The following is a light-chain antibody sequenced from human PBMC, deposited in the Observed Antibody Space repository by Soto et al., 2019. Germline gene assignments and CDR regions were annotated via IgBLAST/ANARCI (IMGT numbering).Light chain of an antibody. J-gene: IGLJ2*01. Sequence: QSVLTQPPSVSAAPGQKVTLSCSGSSSNIGNNYVSWYQQLPGTAPKLLIYDNNKRPSGIPDRFSGSKSGTSATLGITGLQTGDEADYYCGTWDSSLSAGQVFGGGTQLTVL. V-gene: IGLV1-51*01. CDR3: GTWDSSLSAGQV. CDR1: SSNIGNNY. CDR2: DNN.